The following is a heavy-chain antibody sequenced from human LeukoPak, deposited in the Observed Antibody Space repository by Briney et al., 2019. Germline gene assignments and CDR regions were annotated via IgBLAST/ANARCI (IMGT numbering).Heavy chain of an antibody. D-gene: IGHD6-19*01. CDR3: VRDLGIAVAPGY. Sequence: PGGSLRLSCAVSGFTFSNYWMHWVRQAPGKGLVWVSLIKSDGSSTSYADSVKGRFTISRDNAKNTLHLQMNSLRAEDTAVYYCVRDLGIAVAPGYWGQGTLVTVSS. V-gene: IGHV3-74*01. CDR2: IKSDGSST. J-gene: IGHJ4*02. CDR1: GFTFSNYW.